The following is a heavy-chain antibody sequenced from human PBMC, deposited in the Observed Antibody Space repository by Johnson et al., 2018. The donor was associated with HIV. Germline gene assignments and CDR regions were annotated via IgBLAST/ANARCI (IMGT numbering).Heavy chain of an antibody. Sequence: EVQLMESGGGLVQSGGSLRLSCGASGFTVSNNYMNWVRQAPGKGLVWVSRIKSDGSSINYADSVTGRFTISRDNAKNTLYLQMNSLRTEDTAVYYCARDRGYWGDDAFDIWGQGTMVTVSA. CDR1: GFTVSNNY. J-gene: IGHJ3*02. CDR3: ARDRGYWGDDAFDI. CDR2: IKSDGSSI. V-gene: IGHV3-74*01. D-gene: IGHD7-27*01.